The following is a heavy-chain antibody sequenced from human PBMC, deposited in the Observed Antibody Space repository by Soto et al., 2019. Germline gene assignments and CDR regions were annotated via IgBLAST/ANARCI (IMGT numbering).Heavy chain of an antibody. CDR3: TTEFSPILDARSRVGAFDM. CDR1: GGTFSSYA. V-gene: IGHV1-69*01. D-gene: IGHD3-16*01. CDR2: IIPMFGTA. J-gene: IGHJ3*02. Sequence: QVHLVQSGAEVKKPGSSVRVSCKASGGTFSSYAISWVRQAPGVGLEWMGGIIPMFGTANYAQRFQGRVTITGRESSTTAYMELSTLRSESTPGYYCTTEFSPILDARSRVGAFDMWGQGTMVIVSS.